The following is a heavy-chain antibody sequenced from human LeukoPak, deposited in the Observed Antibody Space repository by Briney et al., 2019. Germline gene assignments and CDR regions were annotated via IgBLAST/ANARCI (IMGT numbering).Heavy chain of an antibody. V-gene: IGHV3-23*01. CDR1: GFTFSSYG. CDR3: ARISYYGGTPHFDY. J-gene: IGHJ4*02. Sequence: GGSLRLSCAASGFTFSSYGMHWVRQAPGKGLEWVSAISGSGGSTYYADSVKGRFTISRDNSKNTLYLQMNSLRVEDTALFYCARISYYGGTPHFDYWGQGTLVTVSS. CDR2: ISGSGGST. D-gene: IGHD4-23*01.